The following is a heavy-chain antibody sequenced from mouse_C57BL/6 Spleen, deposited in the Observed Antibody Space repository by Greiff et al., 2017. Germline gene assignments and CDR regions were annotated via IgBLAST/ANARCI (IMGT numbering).Heavy chain of an antibody. J-gene: IGHJ1*03. CDR3: ARRSSSVWYFDV. CDR2: ISSGSSTI. D-gene: IGHD1-1*01. CDR1: GFTFSDYG. V-gene: IGHV5-17*01. Sequence: EVKVVESGGGLVKPGGSLKLSCAASGFTFSDYGMHWVRQAPEQGLEWVAYISSGSSTIHYADTVKGRFTISRDNAKNTLCLQMTSLRSEDTAMDYCARRSSSVWYFDVWGTGTTVTVSS.